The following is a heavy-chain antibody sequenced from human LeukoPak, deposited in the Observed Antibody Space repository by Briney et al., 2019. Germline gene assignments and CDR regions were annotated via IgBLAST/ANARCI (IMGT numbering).Heavy chain of an antibody. CDR3: TRRDDYSNYIDY. V-gene: IGHV3-73*01. CDR2: SRSKVYSYAT. CDR1: GFVFSSSS. D-gene: IGHD4-11*01. J-gene: IGHJ4*02. Sequence: GESLRLSCAASGFVFSSSSMHWVRQTSGKGLEWIGRSRSKVYSYATEYAASVKGRFNISRDDSKNTAYLQMNSLKTEDTAVYYCTRRDDYSNYIDYWGQGTLVTVSS.